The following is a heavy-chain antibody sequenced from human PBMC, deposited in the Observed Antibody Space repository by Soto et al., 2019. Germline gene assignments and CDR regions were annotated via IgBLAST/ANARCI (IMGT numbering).Heavy chain of an antibody. V-gene: IGHV4-34*01. CDR1: GGSFSGYY. Sequence: KASETLSLTCAVYGGSFSGYYWSWIRQPPGKGLEWIGEINHSGSTNYNPSLKSRVTISVDTSKNQFSLKLSSVTAADTAVYYCAGDSISPTYYYYGMDVWGQGTTVTVSS. CDR2: INHSGST. CDR3: AGDSISPTYYYYGMDV. D-gene: IGHD3-9*01. J-gene: IGHJ6*02.